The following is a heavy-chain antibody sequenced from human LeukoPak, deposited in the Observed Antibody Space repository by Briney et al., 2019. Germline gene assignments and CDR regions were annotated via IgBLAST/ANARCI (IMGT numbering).Heavy chain of an antibody. CDR1: GGSISSYY. CDR2: IYYSGST. D-gene: IGHD4-17*01. Sequence: PSETLSLTCTVSGGSISSYYWSWIRQPPGKGLEWIGYIYYSGSTNYNPSLKSRVTISVDTSKNQFSLKLSSVTAADTAVYYCARQYGQYYYHYMDVWGKGTTVTVSS. J-gene: IGHJ6*03. CDR3: ARQYGQYYYHYMDV. V-gene: IGHV4-59*08.